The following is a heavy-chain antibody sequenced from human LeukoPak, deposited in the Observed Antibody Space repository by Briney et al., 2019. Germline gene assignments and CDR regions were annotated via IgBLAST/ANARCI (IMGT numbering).Heavy chain of an antibody. J-gene: IGHJ4*02. D-gene: IGHD4-17*01. CDR3: AKTGSDDYGEYFDY. Sequence: PGGSLRLSCVGSGFTLEDYAIHWVRQPPGKGLEWVSLLNWDGSRTYYADSVKGRFTISRDNNKNSLFLQMNNLRPEDTALYYCAKTGSDDYGEYFDYWGRGTLVTVSS. V-gene: IGHV3-43D*03. CDR1: GFTLEDYA. CDR2: LNWDGSRT.